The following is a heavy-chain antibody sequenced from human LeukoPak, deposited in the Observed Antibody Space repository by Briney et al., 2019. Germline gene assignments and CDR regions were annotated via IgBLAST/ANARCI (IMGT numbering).Heavy chain of an antibody. CDR3: ARAPSDY. J-gene: IGHJ4*02. CDR2: ISYSRGT. Sequence: SETLSLTCTVSGGSINSYYWSWIRQPPGKGLEWVGYISYSRGTNYSPSLKSRVAISIDTSNNQFSLTLASVTTADTAVYYCARAPSDYWGQGTLVTVSS. V-gene: IGHV4-59*01. CDR1: GGSINSYY.